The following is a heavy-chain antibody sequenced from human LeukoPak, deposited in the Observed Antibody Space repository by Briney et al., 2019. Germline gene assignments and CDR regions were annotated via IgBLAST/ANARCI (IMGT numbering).Heavy chain of an antibody. CDR3: ARTLLLSSGRNKGGFDY. CDR2: IYHSGST. J-gene: IGHJ4*02. CDR1: GGSISSSSYY. D-gene: IGHD1-26*01. V-gene: IGHV4-30-2*01. Sequence: PSETLSLTCTVSGGSISSSSYYWSWIRQPPGKGLEWIGYIYHSGSTYYNPSLKSRVTISVDRSKNQFSLKLSSVTAADTAVYYCARTLLLSSGRNKGGFDYWGQGTLVTVSS.